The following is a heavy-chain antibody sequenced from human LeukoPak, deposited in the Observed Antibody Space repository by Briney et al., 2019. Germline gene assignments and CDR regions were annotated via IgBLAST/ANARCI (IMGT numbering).Heavy chain of an antibody. V-gene: IGHV3-33*01. J-gene: IGHJ6*02. CDR1: GFNLSTYG. CDR3: ARDVGVGEGMDV. Sequence: GGSLRLSRAASGFNLSTYGMHWVRQVPRKGLEWLAVTWYDGDDKYFRDSVKGRFTISRDNSKNTFYLQMNSLTAEDTAVYYCARDVGVGEGMDVWGQGTTVTVSS. CDR2: TWYDGDDK.